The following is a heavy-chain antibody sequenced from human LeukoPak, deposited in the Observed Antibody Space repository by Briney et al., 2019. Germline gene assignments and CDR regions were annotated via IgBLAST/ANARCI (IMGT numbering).Heavy chain of an antibody. CDR1: GYTFTSYG. V-gene: IGHV1-18*01. CDR3: ARHGSPVIWSAYYY. Sequence: ASVKVPCKASGYTFTSYGINWVRQAPGQGLEWMGWISAYDGNTNYAQKLQGRVTMTTDTSTTTAYMELRSLRSDDTAVYYCARHGSPVIWSAYYYWGQGTLVTVSS. CDR2: ISAYDGNT. D-gene: IGHD3-3*01. J-gene: IGHJ4*02.